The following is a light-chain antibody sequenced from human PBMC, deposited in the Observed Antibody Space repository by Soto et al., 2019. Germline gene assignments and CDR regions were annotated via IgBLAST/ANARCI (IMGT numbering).Light chain of an antibody. CDR2: EGS. CDR1: SSDVGSHNF. J-gene: IGLJ2*01. Sequence: QSALTQPASVSGSPGQSITISCTGTSSDVGSHNFVSWYQQQPGKAPKLMIYEGSKRPSGVSNRFSGSKSGNTASLTIAGLQADDEADYYCCSYTRSSTSVLFGGGTKLTVL. CDR3: CSYTRSSTSVL. V-gene: IGLV2-23*01.